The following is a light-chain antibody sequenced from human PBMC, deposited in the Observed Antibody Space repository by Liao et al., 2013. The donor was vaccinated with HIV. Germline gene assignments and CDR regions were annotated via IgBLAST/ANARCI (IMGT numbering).Light chain of an antibody. Sequence: SYVLTQSPSVSVAPGETARIACGGDNIGSKTVHWYQQKPGQAPVLVIYKDSERPSGIPERFSGSSSGTTATLTISGVQAEDEADYYCQSADSGGTSEPFGGGTRLTVL. CDR3: QSADSGGTSEP. J-gene: IGLJ2*01. CDR1: NIGSKT. CDR2: KDS. V-gene: IGLV3-25*03.